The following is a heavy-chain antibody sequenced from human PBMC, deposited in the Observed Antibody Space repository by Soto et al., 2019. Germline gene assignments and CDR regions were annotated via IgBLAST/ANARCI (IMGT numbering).Heavy chain of an antibody. V-gene: IGHV1-3*01. CDR1: GYTFTGYA. D-gene: IGHD6-13*01. Sequence: ASVKVSCKASGYTFTGYAMHWMRQAPGQRLEWMGWINAGNGNTKYSQKFQGRVTITRDTSASTAYMELSSLRSEDTAVYYCAIQRAAAGFYYYYGMDVWGQGTTVTVSS. CDR3: AIQRAAAGFYYYYGMDV. J-gene: IGHJ6*02. CDR2: INAGNGNT.